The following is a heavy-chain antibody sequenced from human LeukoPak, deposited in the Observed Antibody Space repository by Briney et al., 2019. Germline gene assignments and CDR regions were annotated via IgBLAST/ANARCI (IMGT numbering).Heavy chain of an antibody. Sequence: ASVKVSCKTSGYTFTGYYMHWVRQAPGQGLEWMGWINPNSGGTNYAQKLQGRVTMTTDTSTSTAYMELRSLRSDDTALYYCAKIGAGATLRPHAFDGWGQGTMVTVSS. CDR3: AKIGAGATLRPHAFDG. CDR2: INPNSGGT. CDR1: GYTFTGYY. J-gene: IGHJ3*01. V-gene: IGHV1-2*02. D-gene: IGHD1-26*01.